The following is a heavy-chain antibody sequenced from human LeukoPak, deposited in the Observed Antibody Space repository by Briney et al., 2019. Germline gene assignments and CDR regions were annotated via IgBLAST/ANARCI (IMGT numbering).Heavy chain of an antibody. D-gene: IGHD3-22*01. Sequence: SETLSLTCAVSGGSISSSNWWSWVRPPPGKGLEWIGEIYHSGSTNYNPSLKSRVTISVDKAKNQLSLKLSSVTAADTAVYYCAGDSSGYFNDAIDIWGQGTMVTVSS. CDR1: GGSISSSNW. V-gene: IGHV4-4*02. CDR3: AGDSSGYFNDAIDI. J-gene: IGHJ3*02. CDR2: IYHSGST.